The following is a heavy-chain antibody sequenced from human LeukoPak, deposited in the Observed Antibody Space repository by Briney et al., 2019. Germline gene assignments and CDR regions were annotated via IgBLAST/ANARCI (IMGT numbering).Heavy chain of an antibody. CDR3: AGKGIILPKTFDY. D-gene: IGHD1-14*01. CDR1: GYTFTGYY. V-gene: IGHV1-2*06. Sequence: ASVKVSCKASGYTFTGYYMHWVRQAPGQGLEWLGRINPNSGDTDYAQKFQGRVTMTRDTSISTAYMELSRLRSDDTAVYYCAGKGIILPKTFDYWGQGTLVTVSS. CDR2: INPNSGDT. J-gene: IGHJ4*02.